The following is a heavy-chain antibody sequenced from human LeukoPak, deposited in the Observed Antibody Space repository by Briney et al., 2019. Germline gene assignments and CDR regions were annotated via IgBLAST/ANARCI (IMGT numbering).Heavy chain of an antibody. Sequence: ASVKVSCKASGYTFTSYGINWVRQAPGQGLEWMGWMNPNSGNTGYAQKFQGRVTMTRNTSISTAYMELSSLRPEDTAVYYCARAPVYYDFWGNYYYYGMDVWGQGTTVTVSS. CDR2: MNPNSGNT. J-gene: IGHJ6*02. CDR3: ARAPVYYDFWGNYYYYGMDV. D-gene: IGHD3-3*01. V-gene: IGHV1-8*02. CDR1: GYTFTSYG.